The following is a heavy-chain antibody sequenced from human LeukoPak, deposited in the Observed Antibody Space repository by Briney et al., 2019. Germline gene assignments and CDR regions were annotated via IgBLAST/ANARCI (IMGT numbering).Heavy chain of an antibody. CDR3: AKGTVRQTYYFDY. CDR1: GFTFSSYA. D-gene: IGHD4-17*01. V-gene: IGHV3-23*01. J-gene: IGHJ4*02. Sequence: PGGSLRLSCAASGFTFSSYAMSWVRPAPGKGLEWVSAISGSGGSTYYADSVKGRFTISRDNSKNTLYLQMNSLRAEDTAVYYCAKGTVRQTYYFDYWGQGTLVTVSS. CDR2: ISGSGGST.